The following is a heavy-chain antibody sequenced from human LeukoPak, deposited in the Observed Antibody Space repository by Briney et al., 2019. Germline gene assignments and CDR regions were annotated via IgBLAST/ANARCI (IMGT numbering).Heavy chain of an antibody. D-gene: IGHD1-20*01. Sequence: GGSLRLSCAASGFTFSSYWMHWVRQGPGKGLVWVSRISTDGSSTDYADSVKGRFTISRENAKNTLYLQMNSLRAEDTAVYYCSRHNSVTPIYGLDVWGQGTTVTVSS. V-gene: IGHV3-74*01. CDR1: GFTFSSYW. CDR3: SRHNSVTPIYGLDV. CDR2: ISTDGSST. J-gene: IGHJ6*02.